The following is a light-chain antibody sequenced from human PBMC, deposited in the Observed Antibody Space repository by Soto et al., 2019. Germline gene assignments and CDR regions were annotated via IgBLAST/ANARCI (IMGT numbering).Light chain of an antibody. J-gene: IGKJ4*01. CDR2: GAA. V-gene: IGKV3-20*01. CDR3: QQYGSSVLT. Sequence: EIVLTQSPGTLSLSPGERATLSCRASQSVSSSYLAWYQQKPGQAPRLLISGAASRATGIPDRFSGSGSVIDFTLTISRLEHEDVAVYYCQQYGSSVLTFGGGTKVEIK. CDR1: QSVSSSY.